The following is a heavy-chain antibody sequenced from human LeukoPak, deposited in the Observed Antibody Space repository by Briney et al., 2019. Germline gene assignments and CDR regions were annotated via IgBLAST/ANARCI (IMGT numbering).Heavy chain of an antibody. J-gene: IGHJ6*02. CDR3: AREQMIVVDGSYYYYGMDV. CDR2: INPNSGGT. CDR1: GYTFTGYY. D-gene: IGHD3-22*01. V-gene: IGHV1-2*02. Sequence: ASVKVSCKASGYTFTGYYMHWVRQAPGQGLEWMGWINPNSGGTNYAQKFQGRVTMTRDTSISTACMELSRLRSDDTAVYYCAREQMIVVDGSYYYYGMDVWGQGTTVTVSS.